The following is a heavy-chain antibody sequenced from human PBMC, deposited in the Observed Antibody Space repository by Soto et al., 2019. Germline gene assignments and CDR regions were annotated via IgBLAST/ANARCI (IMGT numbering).Heavy chain of an antibody. Sequence: EVQLVESGGGLAQPGGSLRLSCAASGFTLSSHWMHWVRQAPGKGLVWVSRINRDGSTINYDDSVRGRYTISRDNAKNTLSLQMNSLRAEDTAVYYCARVADCTYSSNCNGRAAFDMWGQGTMDTVSS. CDR3: ARVADCTYSSNCNGRAAFDM. D-gene: IGHD6-13*01. V-gene: IGHV3-74*01. J-gene: IGHJ3*02. CDR1: GFTLSSHW. CDR2: INRDGSTI.